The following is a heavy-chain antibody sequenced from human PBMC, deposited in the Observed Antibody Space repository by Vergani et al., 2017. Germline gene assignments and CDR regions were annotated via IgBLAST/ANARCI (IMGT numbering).Heavy chain of an antibody. V-gene: IGHV5-51*01. Sequence: VHLVQSGAEVKKPGESLKISCKGSEYSFGNYWIGWVRQMPGKGLEWMGIIYPADSDTRYSPSFQGQVTISADKSISTAFLQWDSLKASDTALYYCARHTTYTDSWGQGTLVTVSS. D-gene: IGHD1-1*01. CDR2: IYPADSDT. J-gene: IGHJ4*02. CDR1: EYSFGNYW. CDR3: ARHTTYTDS.